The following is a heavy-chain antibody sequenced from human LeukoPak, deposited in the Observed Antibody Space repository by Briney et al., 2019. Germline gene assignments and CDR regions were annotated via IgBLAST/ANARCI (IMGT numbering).Heavy chain of an antibody. Sequence: SETLSLTCTVSGGSISSYYWSWIRQPPGKGLEWIGYIYYSGSTNYNPSLKSRVTISVDTSKNQFSLKLSSVTAADTAVYYCARYGSGSYIDYWGQGTLVTVSS. CDR3: ARYGSGSYIDY. V-gene: IGHV4-59*12. CDR2: IYYSGST. D-gene: IGHD3-10*01. J-gene: IGHJ4*02. CDR1: GGSISSYY.